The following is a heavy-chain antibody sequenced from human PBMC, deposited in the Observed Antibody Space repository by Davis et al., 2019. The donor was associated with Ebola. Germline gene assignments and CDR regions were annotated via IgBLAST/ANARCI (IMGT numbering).Heavy chain of an antibody. CDR1: GFIFSSYS. CDR2: ISSTSSYI. D-gene: IGHD2-21*01. Sequence: PGGSLRLSCTASGFIFSSYSMNWVRQAPGKGLEWVSSISSTSSYIYYADSVKGRFTISRDNAKNSLYLQMNSLGVEDTAVYYCAREGLDSDWYFDLWGRGTLVTVSS. CDR3: AREGLDSDWYFDL. V-gene: IGHV3-21*01. J-gene: IGHJ2*01.